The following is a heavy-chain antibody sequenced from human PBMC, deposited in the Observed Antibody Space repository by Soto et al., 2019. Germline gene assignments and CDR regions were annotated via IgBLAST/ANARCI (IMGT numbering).Heavy chain of an antibody. CDR1: GYTFTHYY. J-gene: IGHJ4*02. CDR3: ARDLAEGDH. Sequence: QVQLVQSGAEVKKPGASVKLSCRTSGYTFTHYYIHWVRQAPGQGLEWLAIINPASGSTNYAQDFQGRVTLTMDTSTTTVYMELSGLRAEDTAFFYCARDLAEGDHWGQGTLVTVSS. CDR2: INPASGST. V-gene: IGHV1-46*01. D-gene: IGHD3-3*02.